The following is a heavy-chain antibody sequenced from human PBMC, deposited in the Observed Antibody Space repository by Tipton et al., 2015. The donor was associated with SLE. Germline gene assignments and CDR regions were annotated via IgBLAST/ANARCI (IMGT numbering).Heavy chain of an antibody. V-gene: IGHV4-39*07. J-gene: IGHJ4*02. CDR3: ARERGDYGDYFDY. CDR1: GGSISSSGYY. Sequence: TLSLTCTVSGGSISSSGYYWGWIRQPPGKGLEWIGSIYYSGSTYYNPSLKSRVTISVDTSKNQFSLKLSSVTAADTAVYYCARERGDYGDYFDYWGQGTLVTVSS. CDR2: IYYSGST. D-gene: IGHD4-17*01.